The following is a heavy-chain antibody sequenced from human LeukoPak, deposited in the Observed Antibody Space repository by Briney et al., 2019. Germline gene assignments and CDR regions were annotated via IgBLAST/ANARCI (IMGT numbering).Heavy chain of an antibody. D-gene: IGHD3-10*01. Sequence: GASVKVSCKASGYTFTSYGISWVRQAPGQGLEWMGWISAYNGNTNYAQKLQGRVTMTTDTSTSTAYMELRSLRSDDTAVYYCARDMSSMVRGVINYWGQGTLVTVSS. CDR1: GYTFTSYG. CDR3: ARDMSSMVRGVINY. CDR2: ISAYNGNT. J-gene: IGHJ4*02. V-gene: IGHV1-18*01.